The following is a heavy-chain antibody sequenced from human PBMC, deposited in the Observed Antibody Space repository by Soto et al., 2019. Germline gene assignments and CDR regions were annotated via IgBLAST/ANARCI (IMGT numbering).Heavy chain of an antibody. J-gene: IGHJ4*02. CDR2: IYPGDSDT. CDR3: ARDGLSSSSSFDY. Sequence: EVQLVQSGAEVTKPGESLKISCKASGYSCTEYWIGWVRQMPGKGLEWMGIIYPGDSDTKYSPSFQGQVTMSADKSISTAYLQWNSLKASDTAMYYCARDGLSSSSSFDYWGQGTWSPSPQ. D-gene: IGHD6-6*01. V-gene: IGHV5-51*01. CDR1: GYSCTEYW.